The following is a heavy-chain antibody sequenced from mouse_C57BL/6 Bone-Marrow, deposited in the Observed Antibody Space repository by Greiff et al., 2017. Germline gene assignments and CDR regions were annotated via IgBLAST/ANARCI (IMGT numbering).Heavy chain of an antibody. CDR3: ASKPKGYFDV. CDR2: INPNNGGT. V-gene: IGHV1-26*01. J-gene: IGHJ1*03. Sequence: VQLQQSGPELVKPGASVKISCKASGYTFTDYYMNWVKQSHGKSLEWIGDINPNNGGTSYNQKFKGKATLTVDKSSSTAYMELRSLTSEDSAVYYCASKPKGYFDVWGTGTTVTVSS. CDR1: GYTFTDYY.